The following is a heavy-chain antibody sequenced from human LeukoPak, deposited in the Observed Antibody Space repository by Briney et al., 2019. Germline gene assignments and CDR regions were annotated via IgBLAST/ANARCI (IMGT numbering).Heavy chain of an antibody. V-gene: IGHV3-11*04. CDR1: GFTFSDYN. D-gene: IGHD4-17*01. Sequence: GGSLRLSCAASGFTFSDYNMRWIRQAPGKGLEWVSSISRSGSTKYYAASVKGRFTISRDNAKNSLFLQMNSLRAEDTAVYYCAKEIWPTVTTPGHTHFDYWGQGTLVIVSS. CDR3: AKEIWPTVTTPGHTHFDY. CDR2: ISRSGSTK. J-gene: IGHJ4*02.